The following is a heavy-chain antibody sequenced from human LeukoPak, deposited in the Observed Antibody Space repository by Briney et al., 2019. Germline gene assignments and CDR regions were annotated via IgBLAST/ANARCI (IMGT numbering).Heavy chain of an antibody. CDR3: ARSADDYGDSSYYYYGMDV. D-gene: IGHD4-17*01. V-gene: IGHV1-8*01. CDR1: GYTFTRYD. CDR2: MNPNSGNT. Sequence: ASVKVSCKASGYTFTRYDINWVRQATGQGLEWMGWMNPNSGNTGYARRFQGRVTMTRNTAIGTAYMELSSLRSEDTAVYYCARSADDYGDSSYYYYGMDVWGQGTTVTVSS. J-gene: IGHJ6*02.